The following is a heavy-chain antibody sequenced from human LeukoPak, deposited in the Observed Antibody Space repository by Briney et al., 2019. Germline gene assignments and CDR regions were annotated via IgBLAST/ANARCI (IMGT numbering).Heavy chain of an antibody. CDR1: GFPFSSYV. Sequence: GGSLRLSCEASGFPFSSYVMSWVRQAPGKGLEWIAYINHSAEMIFYPDLVKGRFTISRDNAKNSLYLQMNALRDEDTAIYYCARDHDWAFDLWGQGTLVTVSS. J-gene: IGHJ4*02. CDR3: ARDHDWAFDL. V-gene: IGHV3-48*02. D-gene: IGHD3-9*01. CDR2: INHSAEMI.